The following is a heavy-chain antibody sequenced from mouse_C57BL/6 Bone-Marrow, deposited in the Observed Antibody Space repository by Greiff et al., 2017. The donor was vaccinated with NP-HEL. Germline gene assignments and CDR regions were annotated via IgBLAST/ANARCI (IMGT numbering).Heavy chain of an antibody. J-gene: IGHJ3*01. D-gene: IGHD1-1*01. CDR2: IYPGSGST. Sequence: VQLQQSGAELVKPGASVKMSCKASGYTFTSYWITWVKQRPGQGLEWIGDIYPGSGSTNYNEKFKSKATLTVDTSSSTAYMQLSSLTSEDSAVYYCARGYYGSAWFAYWGQGTLVTVSA. CDR3: ARGYYGSAWFAY. V-gene: IGHV1-55*01. CDR1: GYTFTSYW.